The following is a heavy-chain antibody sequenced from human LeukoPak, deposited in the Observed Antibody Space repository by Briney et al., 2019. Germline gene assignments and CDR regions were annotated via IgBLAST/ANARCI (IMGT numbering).Heavy chain of an antibody. CDR3: AKNGGSGSGTYSYHYYGMDV. D-gene: IGHD3-10*01. V-gene: IGHV3-53*01. CDR2: IYSGGST. Sequence: GGSLRLSCAASGFTVSSNYMSWVRQAPGKGLEWVSVIYSGGSTYYADSVKGRFTISRDNSKSSLYLQVNSLRAEDTAVYYCAKNGGSGSGTYSYHYYGMDVWGRGTTVAVSS. CDR1: GFTVSSNY. J-gene: IGHJ6*02.